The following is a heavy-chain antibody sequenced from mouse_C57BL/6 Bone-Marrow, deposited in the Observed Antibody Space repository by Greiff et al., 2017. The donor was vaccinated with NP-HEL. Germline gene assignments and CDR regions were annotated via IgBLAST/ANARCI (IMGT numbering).Heavy chain of an antibody. CDR1: GYTFTSYW. CDR3: TRRDYGSSPAWFAY. D-gene: IGHD1-1*01. V-gene: IGHV1-5*01. Sequence: EVQVVESGTVLARPGASVKMSCKTSGYTFTSYWMHWVKQRPGQGLEWIGAIYPGNSDTSYNQKFKGKAKLTAVTSASTAYMELSSLTNEDSAVYYCTRRDYGSSPAWFAYWGQGTLVTVSA. CDR2: IYPGNSDT. J-gene: IGHJ3*01.